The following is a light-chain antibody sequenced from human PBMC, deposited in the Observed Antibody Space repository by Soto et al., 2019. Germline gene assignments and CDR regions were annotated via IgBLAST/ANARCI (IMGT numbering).Light chain of an antibody. Sequence: QSALAQPASVSGSPGQSITISCTGTSSDIANYNLVSWYQQHPGKAPKLMIYEVTKRPSGVSNRFSGSKSGNTASLTISGLQAEDEADYYCCSYAGSDTYVFATGTKVTV. J-gene: IGLJ1*01. CDR3: CSYAGSDTYV. CDR1: SSDIANYNL. CDR2: EVT. V-gene: IGLV2-23*02.